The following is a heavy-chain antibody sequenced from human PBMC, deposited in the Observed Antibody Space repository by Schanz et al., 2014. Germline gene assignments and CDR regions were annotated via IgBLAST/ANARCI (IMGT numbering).Heavy chain of an antibody. CDR2: IYYSGST. D-gene: IGHD6-19*01. Sequence: QVQLQESGPGLVKPSETLSLTCTVSGDSIGTYQWSWIRQPPGKGLEWIGSIYYSGSTYYNASLKSRVTISVAPSKTQSSLKLTSVTAADSAVYYCARLWGGWRIPDYWGQGTLVTVSS. V-gene: IGHV4-59*08. CDR3: ARLWGGWRIPDY. J-gene: IGHJ4*02. CDR1: GDSIGTYQ.